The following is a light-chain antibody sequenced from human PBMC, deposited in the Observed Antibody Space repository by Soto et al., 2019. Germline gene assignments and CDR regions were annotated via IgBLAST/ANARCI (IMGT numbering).Light chain of an antibody. CDR2: WAS. V-gene: IGKV4-1*01. Sequence: DIVMTQSPDSLAVSLGERATINCKSSQSVLYSSNNKNYLAWYQQKPGQPPKLLIYWASTRESGVPDRFSGSGSGTDFTLTISSLQAEDVAVYFCQPYYSTPLFGQGTKLEIK. CDR3: QPYYSTPL. J-gene: IGKJ2*01. CDR1: QSVLYSSNNKNY.